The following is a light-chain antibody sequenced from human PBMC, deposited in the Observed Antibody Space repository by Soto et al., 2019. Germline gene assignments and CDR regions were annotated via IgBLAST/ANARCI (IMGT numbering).Light chain of an antibody. CDR2: EVT. J-gene: IGLJ1*01. Sequence: QSVLTQPPSASGSPGQSVTISCTGTSSDVGGYDYVSWYQQHPGKAPKLMIYEVTKRPSGVPDRFSGSKSGNTASLTVSGLKAEDEDDYYCSSYAGSNNFVFGTGTKLTVL. CDR1: SSDVGGYDY. CDR3: SSYAGSNNFV. V-gene: IGLV2-8*01.